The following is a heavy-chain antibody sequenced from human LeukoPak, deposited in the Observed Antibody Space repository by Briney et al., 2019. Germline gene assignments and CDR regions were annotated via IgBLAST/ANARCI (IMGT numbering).Heavy chain of an antibody. J-gene: IGHJ4*02. CDR3: AKGVTNPGYYTLYYFDY. D-gene: IGHD3-22*01. Sequence: GGSLRLSCAASGFTFSSYAMSWVRQAPGKGLEWVSTISGSGGSTYYADSVKGRFTISRDNSKDTLYLQISSLRAEDTAIYCCAKGVTNPGYYTLYYFDYRGQGTLVTGSP. V-gene: IGHV3-23*01. CDR1: GFTFSSYA. CDR2: ISGSGGST.